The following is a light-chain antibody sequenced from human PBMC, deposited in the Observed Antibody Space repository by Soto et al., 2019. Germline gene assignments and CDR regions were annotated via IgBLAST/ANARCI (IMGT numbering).Light chain of an antibody. Sequence: IVMTQSPATLSVSPGERATLSCRASQSVSSNLAWYQQKPGQAPRPLIYGASTRATGIPARFSGSGSGTEFTLTISSLQSEDYAVYYCHQYNNWPQWTFGQGTKVDI. V-gene: IGKV3-15*01. J-gene: IGKJ1*01. CDR1: QSVSSN. CDR3: HQYNNWPQWT. CDR2: GAS.